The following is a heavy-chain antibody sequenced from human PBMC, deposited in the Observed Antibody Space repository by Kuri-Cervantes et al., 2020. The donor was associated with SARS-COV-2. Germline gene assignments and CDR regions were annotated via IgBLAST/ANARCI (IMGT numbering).Heavy chain of an antibody. D-gene: IGHD1-26*01. V-gene: IGHV4-34*01. CDR1: SGAFRNYY. Sequence: ESLKISCAVNSGAFRNYYWTWIRQPPGKGLEWIGEINQSGGTNYNPSLKSRVTVSVDTSKNRFSLKLSSVTAADTAVYYCATDPGIVGATSGYFQHWGQGTLVTVSS. CDR3: ATDPGIVGATSGYFQH. CDR2: INQSGGT. J-gene: IGHJ1*01.